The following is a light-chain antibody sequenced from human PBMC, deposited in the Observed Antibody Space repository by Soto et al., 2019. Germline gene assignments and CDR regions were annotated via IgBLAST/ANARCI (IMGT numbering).Light chain of an antibody. J-gene: IGKJ3*01. Sequence: EIVLTQSPGTLSLSPGERATLSCRASQSVSSSYLAWYQQKPGQAPRLLIYGASSRATGIPDRFSVSASGTDFTLTISRLEPEDFAVYYCQHYGNSALFSPGTKVDIK. V-gene: IGKV3-20*01. CDR3: QHYGNSAL. CDR2: GAS. CDR1: QSVSSSY.